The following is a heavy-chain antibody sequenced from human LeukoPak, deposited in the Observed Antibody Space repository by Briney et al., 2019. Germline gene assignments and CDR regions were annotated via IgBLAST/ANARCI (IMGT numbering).Heavy chain of an antibody. CDR1: GFTFSSYG. D-gene: IGHD4-11*01. V-gene: IGHV3-33*06. CDR3: AKDTNDYSNYNWFDP. J-gene: IGHJ5*02. CDR2: IWYDGSNK. Sequence: GRSLRLSCAASGFTFSSYGMHWVRQAPGKGLEWVAVIWYDGSNKYYADSVKGRFTISRDNSKNTLYLQTNSLRAEDTAVYYCAKDTNDYSNYNWFDPWGQGTLVTVSS.